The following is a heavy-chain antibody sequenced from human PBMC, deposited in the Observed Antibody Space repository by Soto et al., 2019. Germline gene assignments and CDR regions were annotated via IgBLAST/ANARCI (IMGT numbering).Heavy chain of an antibody. Sequence: GGSLRLSCAASGFIFSNYWMTWVRQAPGRGLEWVANINEDGSEKGYVDSVKGRFTIARDNTGNSLILQMNNLRAEDTAVYYSARDDITMIVVANNDAFDIWGQGTMVTVSS. J-gene: IGHJ3*02. V-gene: IGHV3-7*01. CDR3: ARDDITMIVVANNDAFDI. CDR2: INEDGSEK. CDR1: GFIFSNYW. D-gene: IGHD3-22*01.